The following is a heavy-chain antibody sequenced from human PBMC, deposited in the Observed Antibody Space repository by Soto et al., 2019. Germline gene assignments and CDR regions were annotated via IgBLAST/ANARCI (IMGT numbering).Heavy chain of an antibody. V-gene: IGHV4-39*01. Sequence: SETLSLTCTVSGGSISSSSYYWGRIRQPPGKGLEWIGSIYYSGITYYNPSLKSRVTISVDTSKNQFSLKLSSVTAADTAVYYCARSIMCSSTTCGGPYYYYYYGMDVWGQGTTDTVSS. J-gene: IGHJ6*02. CDR2: IYYSGIT. CDR3: ARSIMCSSTTCGGPYYYYYYGMDV. D-gene: IGHD2-2*01. CDR1: GGSISSSSYY.